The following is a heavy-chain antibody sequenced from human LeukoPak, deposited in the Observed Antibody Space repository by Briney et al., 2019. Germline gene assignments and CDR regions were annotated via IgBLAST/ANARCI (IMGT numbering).Heavy chain of an antibody. J-gene: IGHJ4*02. D-gene: IGHD3-22*01. CDR2: INHSGST. CDR3: ARTAYDSSDFYRFDY. CDR1: GGSFSGYY. V-gene: IGHV4-34*01. Sequence: SETLSLTCAVYGGSFSGYYWSWIRQPPGKGLEWIGEINHSGSTNYNPSLKSRVTISVDTSKNQFSLKLSSVTAADTAVYYCARTAYDSSDFYRFDYWGRGTLVTVSS.